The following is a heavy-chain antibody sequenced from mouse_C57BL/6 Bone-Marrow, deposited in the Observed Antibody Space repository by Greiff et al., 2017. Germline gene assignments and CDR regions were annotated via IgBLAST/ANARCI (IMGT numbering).Heavy chain of an antibody. Sequence: QQSCQASGYTFTSYWMHWVKQRPGQGLEWIGEIDPSDSYTNYNQKFKGKSTLTVDKSSSTAYMQLSSLTSEDSAVYYCAREAWLRRRDYAMDYWGQGTSVTVSS. J-gene: IGHJ4*01. CDR2: IDPSDSYT. CDR1: GYTFTSYW. V-gene: IGHV1-69*01. D-gene: IGHD2-2*01. CDR3: AREAWLRRRDYAMDY.